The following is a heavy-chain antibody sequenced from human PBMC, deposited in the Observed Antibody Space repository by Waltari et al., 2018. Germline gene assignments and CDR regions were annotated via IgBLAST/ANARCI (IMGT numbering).Heavy chain of an antibody. D-gene: IGHD2-15*01. CDR1: GETVTNKYC. Sequence: NLLASGPGLVKPSGPMCLTSAVAGETVTNKYCWSWVRQSPGRGLEGIGQIHGRGRTNYDPSLASRVTVSLDTSNNHFSLRVTSATAADTAVYFCARDRGRGLYLESRGQGTLVTVSP. CDR3: ARDRGRGLYLES. CDR2: IHGRGRT. J-gene: IGHJ4*02. V-gene: IGHV4-4*02.